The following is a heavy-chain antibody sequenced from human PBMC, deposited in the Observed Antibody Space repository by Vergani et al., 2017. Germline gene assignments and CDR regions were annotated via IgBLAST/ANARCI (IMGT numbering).Heavy chain of an antibody. V-gene: IGHV3-9*01. J-gene: IGHJ3*02. CDR1: GFTFDDYA. Sequence: VQLVESGGGLVQPGRSLRLSCAASGFTFDDYAMHWVRQAPGKGLEWVSGISWNSGSIGYADSVKGRFTISRDNAKNSLYLQMNSLRAEDTALYYCAKDIYSGGPEGAFDIWGQGTMVTVSS. CDR3: AKDIYSGGPEGAFDI. CDR2: ISWNSGSI. D-gene: IGHD1-26*01.